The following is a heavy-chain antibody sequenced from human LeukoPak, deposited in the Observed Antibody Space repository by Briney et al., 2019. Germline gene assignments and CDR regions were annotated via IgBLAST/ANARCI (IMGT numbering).Heavy chain of an antibody. CDR2: IWYDGSNK. D-gene: IGHD6-13*01. CDR1: GLTFSSYG. CDR3: ARDIAAAGSRYYYYGMDV. V-gene: IGHV3-33*01. J-gene: IGHJ6*02. Sequence: GGSLRLSCAASGLTFSSYGMHWVRQAPGKGLEWVAVIWYDGSNKYYADSVKGRFTISRDNSKNTLYLQMNSLRAEDTAVYYCARDIAAAGSRYYYYGMDVWGQGTPVTVSS.